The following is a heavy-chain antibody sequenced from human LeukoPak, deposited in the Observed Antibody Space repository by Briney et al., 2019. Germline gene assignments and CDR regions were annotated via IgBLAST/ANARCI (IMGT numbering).Heavy chain of an antibody. J-gene: IGHJ5*02. CDR3: LVVPPARTENWFDP. D-gene: IGHD2-2*01. Sequence: SETLSLTCAVYGGSFSGYYWSWIRQPPGKGLEWIGEINHSGSTNYNPSLKSRVTISVDTSKNQFSLKLSSVTAADTAVYYCLVVPPARTENWFDPWGQGTLVTVSS. CDR1: GGSFSGYY. CDR2: INHSGST. V-gene: IGHV4-34*01.